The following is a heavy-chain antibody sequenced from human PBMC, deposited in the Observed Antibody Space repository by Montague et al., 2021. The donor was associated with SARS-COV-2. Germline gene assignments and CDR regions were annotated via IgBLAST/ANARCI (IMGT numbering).Heavy chain of an antibody. Sequence: SETLPLTCTVSGVAISYGDWSWIRQPPGKGLEWIVTIFENGDTDHNPSLKSRVTVSEDTSQNQFSLRLSSVAAADTALYYCARYYERSWDVWGQGTTVTVSS. D-gene: IGHD3-16*01. CDR2: IFENGDT. CDR3: ARYYERSWDV. J-gene: IGHJ6*02. CDR1: GVAISYGD. V-gene: IGHV4-59*08.